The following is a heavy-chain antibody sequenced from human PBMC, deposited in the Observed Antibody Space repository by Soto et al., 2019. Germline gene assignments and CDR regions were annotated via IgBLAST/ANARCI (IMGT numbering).Heavy chain of an antibody. CDR2: IDPSGGIT. CDR1: GYSFTNFH. V-gene: IGHV1-46*01. Sequence: QVQLSQFGAEVKKPGASVKVSCKASGYSFTNFHIHWVRQAPGQGLEWMGMIDPSGGITRDAQRLQGRITMTRDGSTSTVYMELRSLTSEATVVYYCARDVLGHDNYETIGYYFDHWGQGTLVTVSS. J-gene: IGHJ4*02. CDR3: ARDVLGHDNYETIGYYFDH. D-gene: IGHD3-22*01.